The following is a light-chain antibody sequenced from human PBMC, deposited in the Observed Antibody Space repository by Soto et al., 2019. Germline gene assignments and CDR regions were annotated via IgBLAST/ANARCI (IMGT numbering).Light chain of an antibody. CDR3: GAWDDSLNGPV. CDR1: NSNIGRNA. Sequence: QSVLTQPPSASGTPGQRVTISWSGSNSNIGRNAVNWYQQLPGTAPKLLIYSSNQRPSGVPDRFSGSESGTSAALAISGRQSEDEADYYCGAWDDSLNGPVFGGGTKLTVL. CDR2: SSN. J-gene: IGLJ2*01. V-gene: IGLV1-44*01.